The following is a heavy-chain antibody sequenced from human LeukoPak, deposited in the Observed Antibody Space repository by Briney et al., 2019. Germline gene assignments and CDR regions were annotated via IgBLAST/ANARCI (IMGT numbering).Heavy chain of an antibody. CDR1: GGSISSSKW. Sequence: SETLSLTCAVSGGSISSSKWWSWVRQPPGKGLEWIGEIYHSGSTNYNPSLKSRVTISVDKSKNQFSLKLSSVTAADTAVYYCARSYYDFWSGIDYWGQGTLVTVSS. CDR3: ARSYYDFWSGIDY. D-gene: IGHD3-3*01. J-gene: IGHJ4*02. CDR2: IYHSGST. V-gene: IGHV4-4*02.